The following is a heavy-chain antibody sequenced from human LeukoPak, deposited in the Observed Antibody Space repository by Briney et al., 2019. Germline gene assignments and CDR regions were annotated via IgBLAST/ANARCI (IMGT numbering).Heavy chain of an antibody. CDR1: GGSISSYY. J-gene: IGHJ5*02. Sequence: PSETLSLTCTVSGGSISSYYWSWIRQPPGKGLEWIGYIYYSGSTNYNPSLKSRVTISVDTSKNQFSLKLSSVTAADTAVYYCARERDYSNYPVGWFDPWGKGTLVTVSS. CDR2: IYYSGST. CDR3: ARERDYSNYPVGWFDP. D-gene: IGHD4-11*01. V-gene: IGHV4-59*01.